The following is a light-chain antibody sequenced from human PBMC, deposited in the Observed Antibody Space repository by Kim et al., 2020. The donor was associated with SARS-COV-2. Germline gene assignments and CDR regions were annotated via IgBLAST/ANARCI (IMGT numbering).Light chain of an antibody. CDR3: QHYGTSPT. J-gene: IGKJ4*01. Sequence: EIVLTQSPGPLSLSPGERATLSCRASQSVISTYLAWYHQKPGQAPRLLIYGASSRATDIPDRFSGSGSGTNFTLSISRLEPEDFAVYYCQHYGTSPTFGGGTKVEI. CDR1: QSVISTY. CDR2: GAS. V-gene: IGKV3-20*01.